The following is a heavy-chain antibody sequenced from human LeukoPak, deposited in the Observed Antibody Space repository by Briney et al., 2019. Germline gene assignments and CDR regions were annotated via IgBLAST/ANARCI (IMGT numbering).Heavy chain of an antibody. J-gene: IGHJ5*02. V-gene: IGHV3-21*01. CDR2: ISSSSYI. CDR1: GFTFSSYS. D-gene: IGHD6-6*01. Sequence: PGGSLRLSCAASGFTFSSYSMNWVRQAPGKGLEWVSSISSSSYIYYADSVKGRFTISRDNAKNSLYLQMNSLRAEDTAVYYCARTHSSSSASFDPWGQGTLVTVSS. CDR3: ARTHSSSSASFDP.